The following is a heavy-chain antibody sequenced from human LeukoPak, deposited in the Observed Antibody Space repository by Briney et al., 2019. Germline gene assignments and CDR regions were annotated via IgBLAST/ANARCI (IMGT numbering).Heavy chain of an antibody. CDR3: ARAASYYDSSGYPPFDY. Sequence: GGSLRLSCAASGFTVSSNYMSWVRQAPGKGLEWVSVIYSGGSTYYADSVKGRFTISRDNSKNTLYLQMNSLRAEDTAVYYCARAASYYDSSGYPPFDYWGQGTLVTVSS. J-gene: IGHJ4*02. CDR2: IYSGGST. D-gene: IGHD3-22*01. V-gene: IGHV3-53*01. CDR1: GFTVSSNY.